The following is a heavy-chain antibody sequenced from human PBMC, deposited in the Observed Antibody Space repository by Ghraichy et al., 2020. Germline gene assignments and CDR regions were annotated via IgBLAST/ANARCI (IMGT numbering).Heavy chain of an antibody. CDR2: IYYSGST. V-gene: IGHV4-59*01. CDR1: GGSISSYY. D-gene: IGHD5-18*01. CDR3: AREFGYSYGLGFYYYYGMDV. J-gene: IGHJ6*02. Sequence: ESLNISCTVSGGSISSYYWSWIRQPPGKGLEWIGYIYYSGSTNYNPSLKSRVTISVDTSKNQFSLKLSSVTAADTAVYYCAREFGYSYGLGFYYYYGMDVWGQGTTVTVSS.